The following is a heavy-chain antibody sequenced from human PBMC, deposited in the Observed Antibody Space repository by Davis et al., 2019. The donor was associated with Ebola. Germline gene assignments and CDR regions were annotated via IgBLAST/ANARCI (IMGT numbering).Heavy chain of an antibody. Sequence: SVTVSCKASGGTFSSYAISWVRQAPGQGLEWMGGIIPIFGTANYAQKFQGRVTITADESTSTAYMELSSLRSEDTAVYYCARGGAIFGVNMDVWGQGTTVTVSS. CDR1: GGTFSSYA. J-gene: IGHJ6*02. CDR2: IIPIFGTA. CDR3: ARGGAIFGVNMDV. D-gene: IGHD3-3*01. V-gene: IGHV1-69*13.